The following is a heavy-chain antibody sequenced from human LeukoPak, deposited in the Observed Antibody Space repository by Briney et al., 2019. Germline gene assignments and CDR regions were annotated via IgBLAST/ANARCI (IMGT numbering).Heavy chain of an antibody. CDR2: ISAYNGNT. Sequence: EASVKVSCKASGYTFTSYGISWVRQAPGQGLEWMGWISAYNGNTNYAQKLQGRVTMTRNTSISTAYMELRSLRSDDTAVYYCARDVFTMVRGGDYYYYYMDVWGKGTTVTISS. D-gene: IGHD3-10*01. CDR3: ARDVFTMVRGGDYYYYYMDV. V-gene: IGHV1-18*01. J-gene: IGHJ6*03. CDR1: GYTFTSYG.